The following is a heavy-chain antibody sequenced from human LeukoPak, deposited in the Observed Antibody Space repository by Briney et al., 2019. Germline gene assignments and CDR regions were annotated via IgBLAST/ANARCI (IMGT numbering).Heavy chain of an antibody. J-gene: IGHJ5*02. Sequence: SETLSLTCTVSGGSISSSSYYWGWIRQPPGKGLEWIGSIYYSGSTNYNPSLKSRVTISVDTSKNQFSLKLSSVTAADTAVYYCARETIYATNWFDPWGQGTLVTVSS. CDR3: ARETIYATNWFDP. D-gene: IGHD3-16*01. V-gene: IGHV4-39*07. CDR1: GGSISSSSYY. CDR2: IYYSGST.